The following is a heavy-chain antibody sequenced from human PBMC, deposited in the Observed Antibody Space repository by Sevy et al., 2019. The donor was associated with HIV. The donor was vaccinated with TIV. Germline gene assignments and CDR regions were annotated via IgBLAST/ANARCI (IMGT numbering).Heavy chain of an antibody. CDR3: ARGGIAAAGIKVKSCSLDY. J-gene: IGHJ4*02. D-gene: IGHD6-13*01. CDR2: ISSSGSTI. Sequence: GGSLRLSCAASGFTFSSYEMNWVRQAPGKGLEWVSYISSSGSTIYYADSVKGRLTISRDNAKNSLYLQMNSLRAEDTAVYYCARGGIAAAGIKVKSCSLDYWGQGTLVTVSS. CDR1: GFTFSSYE. V-gene: IGHV3-48*03.